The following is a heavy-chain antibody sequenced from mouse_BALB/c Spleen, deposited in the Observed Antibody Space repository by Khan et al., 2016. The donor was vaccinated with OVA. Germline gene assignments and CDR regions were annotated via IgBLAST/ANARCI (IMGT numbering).Heavy chain of an antibody. J-gene: IGHJ4*01. CDR1: GYTFTSYW. D-gene: IGHD6-1*01. V-gene: IGHV1-7*01. Sequence: QLQQSGAELAKPGASVKMSCKASGYTFTSYWMHWVKQRPGQGLEWIGYINPSTGYTEYNQKFKDKATLTTDKSSSTAYMQLSSLTSEDSAVYYCAASILFYYSMDYWGQGTSVTVSS. CDR3: AASILFYYSMDY. CDR2: INPSTGYT.